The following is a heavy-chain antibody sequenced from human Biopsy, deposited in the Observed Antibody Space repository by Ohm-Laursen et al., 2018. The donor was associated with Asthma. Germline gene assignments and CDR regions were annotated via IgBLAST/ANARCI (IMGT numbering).Heavy chain of an antibody. CDR1: GFTFGDYW. J-gene: IGHJ1*01. CDR2: IKHDGSEK. Sequence: SLRLSCAAPGFTFGDYWMSCVRQVPGKGLEWVANIKHDGSEKNHVDSLKGRFTISRDNAKNSLYLQMNSLRAEDTAVYYCARTFHFWSPYHAEHYQLWGQGTLVTVSS. CDR3: ARTFHFWSPYHAEHYQL. V-gene: IGHV3-7*01. D-gene: IGHD3-3*02.